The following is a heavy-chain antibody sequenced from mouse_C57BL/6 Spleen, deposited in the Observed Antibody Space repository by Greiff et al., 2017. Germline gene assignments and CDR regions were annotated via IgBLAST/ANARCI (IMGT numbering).Heavy chain of an antibody. CDR3: ARGATVVAPGFAY. Sequence: QVQLQQSGAELVKPGASVKISCKASGYAFSSYWMNWVRQRPGKGLEWIGQIYPGDGDTNYNGKFTGKATLTTDKSSRKDDMQLSSMNSEDSAVDVCARGATVVAPGFAYWGQGTLVTVSA. V-gene: IGHV1-80*01. CDR2: IYPGDGDT. D-gene: IGHD1-1*01. CDR1: GYAFSSYW. J-gene: IGHJ3*01.